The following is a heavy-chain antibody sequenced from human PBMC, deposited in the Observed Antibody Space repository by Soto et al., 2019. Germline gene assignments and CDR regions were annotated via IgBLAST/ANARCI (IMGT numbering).Heavy chain of an antibody. CDR1: GFHFGASW. D-gene: IGHD3-22*01. J-gene: IGHJ4*02. CDR3: ARHDSSGYYYAAPDY. CDR2: IKQDGSEK. V-gene: IGHV3-7*01. Sequence: PGGSLRLSCAASGFHFGASWMAWVRQAPGKGLEWVADIKQDGSEKNYVDSVKGRVTISRDDAKNSLYLQMNSLRAADTAVYYCARHDSSGYYYAAPDYWGQGTLVTVSS.